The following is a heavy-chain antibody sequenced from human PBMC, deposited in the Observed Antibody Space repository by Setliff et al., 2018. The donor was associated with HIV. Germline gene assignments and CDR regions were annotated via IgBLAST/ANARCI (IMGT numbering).Heavy chain of an antibody. J-gene: IGHJ6*03. CDR2: INPNSGGT. CDR1: GYTFTGYY. D-gene: IGHD2-15*01. CDR3: AREDVVVVAATYYYMDV. V-gene: IGHV1-2*02. Sequence: ASVKVSCKASGYTFTGYYMHWVRQAPGQGLEWMGWINPNSGGTNYAQKFQGRVTMTRDTSISTAYMELSRLRSDDTAVYYCAREDVVVVAATYYYMDVWGKGTTVTV.